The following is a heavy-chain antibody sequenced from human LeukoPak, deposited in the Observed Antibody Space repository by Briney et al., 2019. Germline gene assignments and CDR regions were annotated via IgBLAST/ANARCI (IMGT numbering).Heavy chain of an antibody. CDR3: ARDWLAGNPYHAFDL. CDR2: ITSSSYI. CDR1: GFSFSTYS. J-gene: IGHJ3*01. D-gene: IGHD3-22*01. Sequence: GGSLRLSCAASGFSFSTYSMSWVRQAPGKGLEWVSTITSSSYIYYADSVKGRFTISRDNAKNSLYLQMNSLRAEDTAVYYCARDWLAGNPYHAFDLWGKGTMVTVSS. V-gene: IGHV3-21*01.